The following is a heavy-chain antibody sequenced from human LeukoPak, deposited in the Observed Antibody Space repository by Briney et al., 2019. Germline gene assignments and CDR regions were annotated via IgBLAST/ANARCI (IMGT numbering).Heavy chain of an antibody. CDR2: VYHGGST. CDR1: GGSISSGNYY. V-gene: IGHV4-30-2*01. J-gene: IGHJ6*02. Sequence: SQTLSLTCTVSGGSISSGNYYLNWIRQPAGKGLEWVGYVYHGGSTNYNPSLTSRVTMSVDMSKNHFSLNLSSVTAADTAVYYCASRRDGYSRDYYYALDVWGQGITVTVSS. D-gene: IGHD5-24*01. CDR3: ASRRDGYSRDYYYALDV.